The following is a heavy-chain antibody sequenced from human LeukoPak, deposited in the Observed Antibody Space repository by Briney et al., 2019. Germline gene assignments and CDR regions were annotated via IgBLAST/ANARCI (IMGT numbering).Heavy chain of an antibody. CDR3: AKAHHSGWSVYYYYGMDV. CDR2: ISWNSGSI. Sequence: PGGPLRLSCAASGFTFDDYAMHWVRQAPGKGLEWVSGISWNSGSIGYADSVKGRFTISRDNAKNSLYLQMNSLRAEDTALYYCAKAHHSGWSVYYYYGMDVWGQGTTVTVSS. CDR1: GFTFDDYA. V-gene: IGHV3-9*01. J-gene: IGHJ6*02. D-gene: IGHD6-19*01.